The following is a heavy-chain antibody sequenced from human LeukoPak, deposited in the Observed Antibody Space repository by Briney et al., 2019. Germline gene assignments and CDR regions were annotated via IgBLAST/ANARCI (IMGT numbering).Heavy chain of an antibody. CDR2: ISVYNGKT. CDR3: ATGTRSSGAFDI. Sequence: ASVKVSCKASGYTFTSYGISWVRQAPGQGLEWMGWISVYNGKTDYAQKFQGRVTMTEDTSTDTAYMEPSSLRSEDTAVYYCATGTRSSGAFDIWGQGTMVTVSS. J-gene: IGHJ3*02. D-gene: IGHD3-10*01. V-gene: IGHV1-18*01. CDR1: GYTFTSYG.